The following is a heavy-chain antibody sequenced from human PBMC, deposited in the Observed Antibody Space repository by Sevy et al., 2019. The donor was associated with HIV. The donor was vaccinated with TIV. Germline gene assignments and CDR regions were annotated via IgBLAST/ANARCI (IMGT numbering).Heavy chain of an antibody. CDR1: GFTFSSYN. Sequence: GGSLRLACAASGFTFSSYNMNWVRRAPGKGLEWVSYLSSSTSTIDYADSVKGRFTISRDNARNSLYLQMNSLRDEDTAFYYCARNSYYYDSSGYYFHYMDVWGKGTTVTVSS. J-gene: IGHJ6*03. D-gene: IGHD3-22*01. V-gene: IGHV3-48*02. CDR2: LSSSTSTI. CDR3: ARNSYYYDSSGYYFHYMDV.